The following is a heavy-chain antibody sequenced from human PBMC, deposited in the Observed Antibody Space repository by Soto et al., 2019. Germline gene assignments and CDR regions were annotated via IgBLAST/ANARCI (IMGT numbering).Heavy chain of an antibody. V-gene: IGHV3-66*01. J-gene: IGHJ6*02. CDR2: IYSGGST. D-gene: IGHD3-3*01. CDR3: TRDPRYYDFRLVV. CDR1: GFTVSSNY. Sequence: PGGSLGLSCAASGFTVSSNYMSWVRQAPGKGLEWVSLIYSGGSTYYADSVKGRFTISRDKSKNTLYLQMNSLRAADTAVYYCTRDPRYYDFRLVVWGRGTTVTVSS.